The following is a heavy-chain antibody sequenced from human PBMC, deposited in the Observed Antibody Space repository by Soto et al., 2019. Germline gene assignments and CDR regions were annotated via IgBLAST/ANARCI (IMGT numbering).Heavy chain of an antibody. Sequence: SETLSLTCTVSGGSISSSIYYWCWIRQPPGKGLEWIGSIYYSGSTYYNPSLKSRVTISVDTSKNQFSLKLSSVTAADTAVYYCARTIFGVYGMDVWVQGNTVTVS. CDR2: IYYSGST. D-gene: IGHD3-3*01. J-gene: IGHJ6*02. CDR3: ARTIFGVYGMDV. CDR1: GGSISSSIYY. V-gene: IGHV4-39*01.